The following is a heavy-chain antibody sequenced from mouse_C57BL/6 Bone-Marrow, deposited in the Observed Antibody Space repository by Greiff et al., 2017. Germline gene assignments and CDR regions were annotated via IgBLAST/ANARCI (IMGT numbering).Heavy chain of an antibody. Sequence: EVQLQQSGTVLARPGASVKMSCKTSGYTFTSYWMHWVKQRPGQGLEWIGAIYPGNSDTSYNQKFKGKAKLTAVTSASTAYMELSGLTNEDSAVDYCQVLYYGRAWFAYWGQGTLVTVSA. CDR1: GYTFTSYW. J-gene: IGHJ3*01. D-gene: IGHD1-1*01. CDR2: IYPGNSDT. CDR3: QVLYYGRAWFAY. V-gene: IGHV1-5*01.